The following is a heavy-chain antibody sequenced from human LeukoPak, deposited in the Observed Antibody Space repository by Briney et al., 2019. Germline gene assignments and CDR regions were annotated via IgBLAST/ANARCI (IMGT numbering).Heavy chain of an antibody. J-gene: IGHJ4*02. CDR1: GFTFSRYA. CDR3: ARDHGY. Sequence: PGRSLRLSCAGSGFTFSRYAMHWVRQAPGKGLEWVTVISSDGSQKYYADSMKGRFTISRDNSKNTLYLQMNSLRAEDTAVYYCARDHGYWGQGTLVTVSS. CDR2: ISSDGSQK. V-gene: IGHV3-30*04.